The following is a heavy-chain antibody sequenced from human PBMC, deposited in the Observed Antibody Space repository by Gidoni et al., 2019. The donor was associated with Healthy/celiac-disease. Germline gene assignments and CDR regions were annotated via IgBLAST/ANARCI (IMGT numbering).Heavy chain of an antibody. D-gene: IGHD2-2*01. V-gene: IGHV4-4*02. J-gene: IGHJ4*02. Sequence: QVQLQESGPGLVKPSGTLSLTCAVSGGSISSSNWWSWVRQPPGKGLEWIGEIYHSGSTNYNPSLKSRVTISVDKSKNQFSLKLSSVTAADTAVYYCARERIVVVPAAQYYFDYWGQGTLVTVSS. CDR1: GGSISSSNW. CDR3: ARERIVVVPAAQYYFDY. CDR2: IYHSGST.